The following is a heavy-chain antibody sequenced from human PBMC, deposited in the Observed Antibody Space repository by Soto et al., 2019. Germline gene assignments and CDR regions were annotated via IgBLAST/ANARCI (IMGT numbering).Heavy chain of an antibody. CDR1: GGSISSGDYY. CDR3: ATQGGILTGYYX. CDR2: IYYSGST. J-gene: IGHJ4*02. V-gene: IGHV4-30-4*01. D-gene: IGHD3-9*01. Sequence: LSLTCPVYGGSISSGDYYWSWIRQPPGKGLEWIGYIYYSGSTYYNPSLKSRVTISVDTSKNQFSLKLSSVTAADTAVYYCATQGGILTGYYXWGQGTLLTVSX.